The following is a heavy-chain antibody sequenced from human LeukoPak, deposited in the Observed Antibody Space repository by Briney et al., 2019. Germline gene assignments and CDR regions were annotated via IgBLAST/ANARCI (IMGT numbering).Heavy chain of an antibody. CDR2: ISSSSSYI. D-gene: IGHD3-10*01. Sequence: GGSLRLSCAASGFTFGRHNMNWVRQAPGKGLEWVSCISSSSSYIYYADSVKGRFTISRDNARNSLYLQMNSLRAEDTAVYYCVREEANYGSGPDVWGKGTTVTVSS. CDR3: VREEANYGSGPDV. J-gene: IGHJ6*04. V-gene: IGHV3-21*01. CDR1: GFTFGRHN.